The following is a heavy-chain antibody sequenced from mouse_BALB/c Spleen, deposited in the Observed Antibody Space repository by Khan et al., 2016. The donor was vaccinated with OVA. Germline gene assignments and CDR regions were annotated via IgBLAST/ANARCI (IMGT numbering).Heavy chain of an antibody. CDR3: ARNGDYVHWYFAV. D-gene: IGHD2-13*01. Sequence: QVQLKQSGPGLVQPSQSLSITCTVSGFSLSSYGVHWVRQSPGKGLEWLGVIWSGGSTDYTAAFISRLSISKDNSKSQVFFKMNSLQANDTAIYYCARNGDYVHWYFAVWGAGTTVTVSS. CDR2: IWSGGST. J-gene: IGHJ1*01. CDR1: GFSLSSYG. V-gene: IGHV2-2*02.